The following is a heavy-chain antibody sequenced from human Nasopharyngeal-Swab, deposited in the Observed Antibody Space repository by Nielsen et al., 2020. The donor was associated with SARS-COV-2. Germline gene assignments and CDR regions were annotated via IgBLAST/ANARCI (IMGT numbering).Heavy chain of an antibody. Sequence: GESLKISCAASGFTFSSYGMHWVRQAPGKGLEWVAVISYDGSNKYYADSVKGRLTISRDNSKNTLYLQMNSLRAEDTAVYYCARCITIFGSGELDYWGQGTLVTVSS. CDR3: ARCITIFGSGELDY. J-gene: IGHJ4*02. CDR2: ISYDGSNK. CDR1: GFTFSSYG. D-gene: IGHD3-3*01. V-gene: IGHV3-30*03.